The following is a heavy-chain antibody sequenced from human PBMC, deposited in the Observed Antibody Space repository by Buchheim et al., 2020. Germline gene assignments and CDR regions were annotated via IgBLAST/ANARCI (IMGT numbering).Heavy chain of an antibody. CDR3: ARGGGYCSGTSCYTDF. D-gene: IGHD2-2*02. Sequence: QVQLQQWGAGLLKPSETLSLTCAVYGGSFSGYYWSWIRQPPGKGLEWIGEINHSGRTNYNPSLKSRVTISVDTSMNQFSLKLGSVTAADAAVYYCARGGGYCSGTSCYTDFWGRGTL. CDR2: INHSGRT. CDR1: GGSFSGYY. J-gene: IGHJ4*02. V-gene: IGHV4-34*01.